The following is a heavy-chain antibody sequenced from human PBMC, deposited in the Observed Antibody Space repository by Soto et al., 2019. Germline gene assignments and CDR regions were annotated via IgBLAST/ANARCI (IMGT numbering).Heavy chain of an antibody. V-gene: IGHV3-53*01. CDR2: IYSGGAT. Sequence: EVQLVDSGGGLIQPGGSLRLSCAASGFSVSSSHMIWVRQAPGKGLEWVSVIYSGGATYYAVSVKGRFTISRDRSKNTVYLQMDGLRTEYTAVYHWAKLGPYGSESYSFRYNWIDPCGQGTLVTVSS. CDR1: GFSVSSSH. CDR3: AKLGPYGSESYSFRYNWIDP. J-gene: IGHJ5*02. D-gene: IGHD3-10*01.